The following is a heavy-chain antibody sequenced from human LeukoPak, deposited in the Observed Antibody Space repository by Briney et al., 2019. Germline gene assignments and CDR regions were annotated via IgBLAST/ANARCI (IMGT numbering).Heavy chain of an antibody. V-gene: IGHV1-8*01. CDR2: MNPNSGNT. J-gene: IGHJ5*02. CDR1: GYTFTSYD. CDR3: ARARKGDYGGGFDP. D-gene: IGHD4/OR15-4a*01. Sequence: ASVKVSCKASGYTFTSYDINWVRQATGQGLEWMGWMNPNSGNTGYAQKFQGRVTMTRNTSISTAYMELSSLRSEDTAVYYCARARKGDYGGGFDPWGQGTLVTVSS.